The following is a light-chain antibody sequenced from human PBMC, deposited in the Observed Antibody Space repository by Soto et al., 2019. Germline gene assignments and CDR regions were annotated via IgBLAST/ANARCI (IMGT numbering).Light chain of an antibody. CDR1: QDISTW. Sequence: DLQMTQSPSSVSASVGDRVTITCRASQDISTWLAWYQQKPGKAPKFVIFAASTLQSGVPSRFSGSGSGTDFTLTISSLQPEDFATYYCQQANSFPITFGQGTRLEMK. V-gene: IGKV1-12*01. J-gene: IGKJ5*01. CDR2: AAS. CDR3: QQANSFPIT.